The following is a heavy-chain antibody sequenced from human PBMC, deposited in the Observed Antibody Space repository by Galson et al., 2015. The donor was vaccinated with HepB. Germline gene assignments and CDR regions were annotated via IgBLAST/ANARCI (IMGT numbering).Heavy chain of an antibody. CDR3: ARDPPLITHEQYFDY. CDR1: GFTFSSYS. J-gene: IGHJ4*02. CDR2: ISSSSSTI. D-gene: IGHD1-14*01. Sequence: SLRLSCAASGFTFSSYSMNWVRQAPGKGLEWVSYISSSSSTIYYADSVKGRLTISRDNAKNSLYLQMNSLRDKDTAVYYCARDPPLITHEQYFDYWGQGTLVTVSS. V-gene: IGHV3-48*02.